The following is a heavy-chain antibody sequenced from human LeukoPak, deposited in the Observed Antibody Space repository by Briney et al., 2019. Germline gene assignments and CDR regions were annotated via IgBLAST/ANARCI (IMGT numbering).Heavy chain of an antibody. J-gene: IGHJ4*02. V-gene: IGHV1-69*05. Sequence: SVKVSCKASGGTFSSHAINWVRQAPGQGLEWMGGIIPVFNTANYARKFQGRVTITTDEPTSTAYMELSSLRYEDTAVYYCARCFYCSSTSCYRCFDYWGQGTLVTVSS. CDR1: GGTFSSHA. CDR3: ARCFYCSSTSCYRCFDY. D-gene: IGHD2-2*01. CDR2: IIPVFNTA.